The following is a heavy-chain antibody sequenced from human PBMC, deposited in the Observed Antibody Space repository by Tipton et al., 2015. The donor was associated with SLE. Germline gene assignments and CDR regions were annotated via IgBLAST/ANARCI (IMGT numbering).Heavy chain of an antibody. J-gene: IGHJ4*02. CDR3: AKDKGSGVGAFDY. CDR1: GYTFTGYY. CDR2: INPNSGAT. D-gene: IGHD3-10*01. Sequence: QSGAEVKKPGASVKVSCKASGYTFTGYYMHWVRQAPGEGLEWMGRINPNSGATKYAQKFQGRVTMASNTSISTAYMELSGLRSDDTAVYYCAKDKGSGVGAFDYWGQGTLVTVSS. V-gene: IGHV1-2*06.